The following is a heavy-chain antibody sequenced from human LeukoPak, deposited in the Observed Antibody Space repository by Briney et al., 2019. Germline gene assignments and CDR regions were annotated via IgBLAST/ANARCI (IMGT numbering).Heavy chain of an antibody. CDR2: ITYSGRT. Sequence: SDTLSLTCALYGGSFSLYFWSWIPQPPGKGLEGIGEITYSGRTNYNPSLKSRVTISVDTSKNQFSLRLSSVPAADTAVYYCAPIFGGYSDFDSWGQGTLVTVSS. J-gene: IGHJ4*01. D-gene: IGHD5-12*01. V-gene: IGHV4-34*01. CDR1: GGSFSLYF. CDR3: APIFGGYSDFDS.